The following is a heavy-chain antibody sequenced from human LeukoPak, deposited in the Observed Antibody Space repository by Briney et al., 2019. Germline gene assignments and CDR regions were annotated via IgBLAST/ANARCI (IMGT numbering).Heavy chain of an antibody. CDR3: ARGGSYYYFDY. CDR1: GFTFSSYW. J-gene: IGHJ4*02. CDR2: TKQDGSEK. D-gene: IGHD1-26*01. Sequence: GGSLRLTCAASGFTFSSYWMSWVRQAPGKGLEWVASTKQDGSEKYYVDSVKGRFTISRDNAKNSLYLQMNSLRAEDTAVYYCARGGSYYYFDYWGQGTLVTVSS. V-gene: IGHV3-7*01.